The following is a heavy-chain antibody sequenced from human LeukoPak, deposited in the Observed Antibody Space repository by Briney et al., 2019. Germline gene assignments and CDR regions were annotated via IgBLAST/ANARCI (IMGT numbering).Heavy chain of an antibody. CDR3: ARGERSIAVAGPDY. CDR2: INWNGGST. D-gene: IGHD6-19*01. J-gene: IGHJ4*02. V-gene: IGHV3-20*04. CDR1: GFTFDDYG. Sequence: PGGSLRLSCAASGFTFDDYGMTWVRQAPGKGLEWVSGINWNGGSTGYTDAVKGRFTISRDNAKNSLYLQMNSLRAEDTALYYCARGERSIAVAGPDYWGQGTLVTVSS.